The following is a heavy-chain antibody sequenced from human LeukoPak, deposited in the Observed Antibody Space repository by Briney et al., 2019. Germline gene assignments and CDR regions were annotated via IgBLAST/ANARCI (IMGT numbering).Heavy chain of an antibody. V-gene: IGHV4-30-2*01. Sequence: SQTLSLTCTVSGGSISSGGYYWSWIRQPPGKGLEWIGYIYHSGSTYYNPSLKSRVTISVDRSKNQFSLKLSSVTAADTAVYYCARGCNLDFYFDYWGQGTLVTVSS. CDR3: ARGCNLDFYFDY. D-gene: IGHD2-8*01. CDR2: IYHSGST. CDR1: GGSISSGGYY. J-gene: IGHJ4*02.